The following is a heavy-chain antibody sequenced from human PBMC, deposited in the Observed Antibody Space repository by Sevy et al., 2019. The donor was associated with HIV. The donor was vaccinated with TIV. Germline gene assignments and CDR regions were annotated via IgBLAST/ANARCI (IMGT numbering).Heavy chain of an antibody. CDR1: VFTFGDYY. J-gene: IGHJ4*02. CDR2: LKSDVYGGTV. V-gene: IGHV3-49*04. Sequence: GGSLRLSCTASVFTFGDYYMSWVRQAPGKGLEWVAFLKSDVYGGTVDHAASVRGRFVISRDDSKTIAYLQMNDLKTEDTGVYYCTRWKAAQSIFDYWGQGALVTVSS. CDR3: TRWKAAQSIFDY. D-gene: IGHD6-13*01.